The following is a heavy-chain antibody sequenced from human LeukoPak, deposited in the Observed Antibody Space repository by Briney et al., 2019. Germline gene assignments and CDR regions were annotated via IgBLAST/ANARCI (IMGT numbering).Heavy chain of an antibody. CDR1: GYTLTELS. D-gene: IGHD6-19*01. Sequence: ASVKVSCKVSGYTLTELSIHWVRQAPGKGLEWMGGLDPEDGETIYAQKFQGRVTMTEDTSTDTAYMELSSLRSEDTAIYYCASGRVAGTSGWFDPWGQGTLVTVSS. V-gene: IGHV1-24*01. J-gene: IGHJ5*02. CDR2: LDPEDGET. CDR3: ASGRVAGTSGWFDP.